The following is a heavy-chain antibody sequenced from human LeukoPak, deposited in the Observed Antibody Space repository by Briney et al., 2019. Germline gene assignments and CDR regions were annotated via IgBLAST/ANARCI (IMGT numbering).Heavy chain of an antibody. CDR2: ISYDGSNK. D-gene: IGHD3-10*01. V-gene: IGHV3-30*04. Sequence: GGSLRLSCAASGFTFSSYAMHWVRQAPGKGLEWVAVISYDGSNKYYADSVKGRFTISRANSKNTLYLQMNSLRAEDTAVYYCARDRAYRITMVRGVLDYWGQGTLVTVSS. CDR3: ARDRAYRITMVRGVLDY. J-gene: IGHJ4*02. CDR1: GFTFSSYA.